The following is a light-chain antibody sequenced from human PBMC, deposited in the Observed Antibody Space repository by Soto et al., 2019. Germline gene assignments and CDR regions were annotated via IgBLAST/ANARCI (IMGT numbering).Light chain of an antibody. CDR1: SSNIGSNY. CDR2: RNN. J-gene: IGLJ1*01. CDR3: AAWDDSLSGPV. V-gene: IGLV1-47*01. Sequence: QSVLTQPPSASGTPGQRVTISCSGSSSNIGSNYVYCYQQLPGTAPKLLIYRNNQRPPGVPDRFSGSKSGTSASLAISGLRSEDEADYYCAAWDDSLSGPVFGTGTKVTVL.